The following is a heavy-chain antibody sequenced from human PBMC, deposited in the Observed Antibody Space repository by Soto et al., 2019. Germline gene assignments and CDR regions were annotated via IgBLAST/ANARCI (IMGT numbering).Heavy chain of an antibody. CDR1: GYTFTSYA. CDR2: INAGNGNT. CDR3: ARENWAGDFDY. D-gene: IGHD7-27*01. J-gene: IGHJ4*02. Sequence: QVQLVQSGAEVKKPGASVKVSCKASGYTFTSYAMHWVRQAPGQRLEGMGWINAGNGNTKYSQKFQGRVTITRDTSASKAYMELSRLRSEDTAVYYCARENWAGDFDYWGQGPLVTVSS. V-gene: IGHV1-3*01.